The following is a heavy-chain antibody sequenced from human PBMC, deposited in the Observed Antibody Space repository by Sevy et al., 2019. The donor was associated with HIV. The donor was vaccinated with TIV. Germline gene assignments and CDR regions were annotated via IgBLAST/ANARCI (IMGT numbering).Heavy chain of an antibody. CDR3: ARGGGNSFLDAFDI. V-gene: IGHV4-61*02. CDR1: GGSVSSGSYY. CDR2: IYTSGST. D-gene: IGHD2-21*02. J-gene: IGHJ3*02. Sequence: SETLSLTCTVSGGSVSSGSYYWSWIRQPAGKGLEWIGRIYTSGSTNYNPSLKSRVTISVDTSKNQFSLKLSSVTAADTAVYYCARGGGNSFLDAFDIWGQGTMVTVSS.